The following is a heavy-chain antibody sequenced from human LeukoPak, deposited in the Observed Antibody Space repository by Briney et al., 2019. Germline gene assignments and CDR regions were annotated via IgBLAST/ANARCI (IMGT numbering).Heavy chain of an antibody. CDR1: GGSISSSNW. V-gene: IGHV4-4*02. CDR2: IYHSGST. CDR3: ARDLYGDYVWFDP. Sequence: SETLSLTCAVSGGSISSSNWWGWVRQPPGKGLEWIGEIYHSGSTNYNPSLKSRVTISVDKSKNQFSLKLSSVTAADTAVYYCARDLYGDYVWFDPWGQGTLVTVSS. J-gene: IGHJ5*02. D-gene: IGHD4-17*01.